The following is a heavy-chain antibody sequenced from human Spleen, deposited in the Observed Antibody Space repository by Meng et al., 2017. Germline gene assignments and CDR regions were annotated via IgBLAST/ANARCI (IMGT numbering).Heavy chain of an antibody. CDR2: INTITGDP. D-gene: IGHD6-13*01. CDR3: TRGSLEADEDPG. J-gene: IGHJ4*02. CDR1: GYTFTKYA. V-gene: IGHV7-4-1*02. Sequence: QVQLVQSGSEWKKPGASVKISCKASGYTFTKYAMNWVRQAPGQGLEWMGWINTITGDPTYAQGFTGRFVFSLDTSVSTAYLQISSLKTDDTAVYYCTRGSLEADEDPGWGQGTPVTVSS.